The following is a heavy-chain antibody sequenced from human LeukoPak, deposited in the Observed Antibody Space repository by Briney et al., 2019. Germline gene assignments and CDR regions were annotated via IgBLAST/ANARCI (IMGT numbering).Heavy chain of an antibody. V-gene: IGHV1-69*04. J-gene: IGHJ6*02. CDR3: ARPRRQGAMSRHYYGMDV. D-gene: IGHD1-26*01. Sequence: ASVKVSCKASGGTFSSYAISWVRQAPGQGLEWMGRIIPIFGIANYAQKFQGRVTITADKSTSTAYMELSSLRSEDTAVYYCARPRRQGAMSRHYYGMDVWGQGTTVTVSS. CDR2: IIPIFGIA. CDR1: GGTFSSYA.